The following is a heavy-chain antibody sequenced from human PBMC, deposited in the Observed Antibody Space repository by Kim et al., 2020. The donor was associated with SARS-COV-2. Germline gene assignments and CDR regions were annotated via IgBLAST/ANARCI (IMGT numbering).Heavy chain of an antibody. CDR2: ISYDGSNK. D-gene: IGHD4-17*01. CDR3: ARDWTTVTTDRVYYYYYGMDV. V-gene: IGHV3-33*05. Sequence: GGSLRLSCAASGFTFSSYGMHWVRQAPGKGLEWVAVISYDGSNKYYADSVKGRFTISRDNSKNTLYLQMNSLRAEDTAVYYCARDWTTVTTDRVYYYYYGMDVWGQGTTVTVSS. CDR1: GFTFSSYG. J-gene: IGHJ6*02.